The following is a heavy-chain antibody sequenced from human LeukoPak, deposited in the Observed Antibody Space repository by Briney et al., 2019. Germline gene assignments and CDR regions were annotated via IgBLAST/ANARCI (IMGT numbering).Heavy chain of an antibody. CDR3: AKDLYYDSSGYYPAFDI. J-gene: IGHJ3*02. D-gene: IGHD3-22*01. V-gene: IGHV3-30*02. CDR1: GFTFSSYG. Sequence: PAGGSLRLSCAASGFTFSSYGMSWVRQAPGKGLEWVAFIRYDGSNKYYADSVKGRFTISRDNSKNTLYLQMNSLRAEDTAVYYCAKDLYYDSSGYYPAFDIWGQGTMVTVSS. CDR2: IRYDGSNK.